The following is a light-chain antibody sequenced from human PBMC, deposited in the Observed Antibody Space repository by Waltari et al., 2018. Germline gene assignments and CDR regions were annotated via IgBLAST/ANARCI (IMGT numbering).Light chain of an antibody. J-gene: IGKJ4*01. Sequence: DIVMTQSPDSLAVSLGERATINCKSSQSILYRSSNRNALAGYQQKPGQPPKLLFFWAATRESGAPDRFSVSGSGTDFTLTISSLQAEDVAVYYCQQYYNAPLTFGGGTKVEIK. CDR1: QSILYRSSNRNA. CDR2: WAA. V-gene: IGKV4-1*01. CDR3: QQYYNAPLT.